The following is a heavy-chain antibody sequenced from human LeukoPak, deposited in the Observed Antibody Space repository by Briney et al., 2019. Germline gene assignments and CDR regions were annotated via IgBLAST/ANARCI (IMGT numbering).Heavy chain of an antibody. J-gene: IGHJ6*03. V-gene: IGHV3-23*01. CDR2: ISGSGGST. CDR1: GFTFSSYA. D-gene: IGHD3-10*01. Sequence: PGGSLRLSCAASGFTFSSYAMSWVRQAPGKGLEWVSAISGSGGSTYYADSVKGRFTISRDNSKNTLYLQMNSLRAEDTAVYYCASSIVSGPIYYYYYMDVWGKGTTVTVSS. CDR3: ASSIVSGPIYYYYYMDV.